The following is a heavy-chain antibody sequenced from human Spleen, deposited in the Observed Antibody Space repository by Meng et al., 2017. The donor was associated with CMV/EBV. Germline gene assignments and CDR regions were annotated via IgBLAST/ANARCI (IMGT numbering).Heavy chain of an antibody. V-gene: IGHV3-11*01. J-gene: IGHJ4*02. CDR2: ISTSGTTI. CDR3: ASPTITSGHFDC. CDR1: GFIFSDYY. D-gene: IGHD4-11*01. Sequence: GGSLRLSCAASGFIFSDYYMSWIRQAPGKGLEWVSSISTSGTTIHYADSVKGRFTISRDNAKNSLYLQMNSLRAEDTAVYYCASPTITSGHFDCWGQGTQVTVSS.